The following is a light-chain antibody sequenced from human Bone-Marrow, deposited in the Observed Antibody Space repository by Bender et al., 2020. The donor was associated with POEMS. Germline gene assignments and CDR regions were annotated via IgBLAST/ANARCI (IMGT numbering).Light chain of an antibody. Sequence: QSALTQPRSVSGSPGQSVTISCTGTSSDVGTYNYVSWYQQHPGKAPKLMSYDVSKRPSGVPDRFSGSKSGNTASLTISGLQAEDEADYYCQTWDTGVGVFGGGTKLTVL. J-gene: IGLJ3*02. CDR2: DVS. V-gene: IGLV2-11*01. CDR3: QTWDTGVGV. CDR1: SSDVGTYNY.